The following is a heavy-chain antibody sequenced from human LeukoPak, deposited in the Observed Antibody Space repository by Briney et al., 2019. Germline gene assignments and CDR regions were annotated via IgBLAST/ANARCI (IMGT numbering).Heavy chain of an antibody. CDR2: INAGNGNT. CDR3: GRDSSRGYTLDY. CDR1: GYTFTSYA. D-gene: IGHD3-22*01. J-gene: IGHJ4*02. V-gene: IGHV1-3*03. Sequence: ASVKVSCKASGYTFTSYAMHWVRQAPGQRLEWMGWINAGNGNTKYSQEFQGRVTITRDTSASTAYRELSSLRAEDMALNYGGRDSSRGYTLDYWGQGTLVTVSS.